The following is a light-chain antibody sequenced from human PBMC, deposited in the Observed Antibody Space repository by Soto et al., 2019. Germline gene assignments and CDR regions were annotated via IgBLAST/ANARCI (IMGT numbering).Light chain of an antibody. J-gene: IGKJ4*02. V-gene: IGKV1-5*01. CDR2: DAS. Sequence: DIQMTQSPSTLSASVGDRVTITCRASQSISSWLAWYQKKPGKAPKLLIYDASSLESRVPSRYSGSRTGTEFTFTISSLQPDDFATYYCQQYNSYPLTFGGGTKVDIK. CDR3: QQYNSYPLT. CDR1: QSISSW.